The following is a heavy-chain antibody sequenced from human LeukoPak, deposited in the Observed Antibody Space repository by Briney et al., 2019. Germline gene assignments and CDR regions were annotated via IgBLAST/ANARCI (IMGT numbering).Heavy chain of an antibody. CDR2: IYYSGST. CDR3: ARGRPGYSGYDYRLDY. D-gene: IGHD5-12*01. J-gene: IGHJ4*02. Sequence: SETLSLTCTVSGGSISSSSYYWGWIRQPPGKGLEWIGSIYYSGSTYYNPSLKSRVAISVDTSKNQFSLRLSSVTAADTAVYYCARGRPGYSGYDYRLDYWGQGTLVTVSS. CDR1: GGSISSSSYY. V-gene: IGHV4-39*01.